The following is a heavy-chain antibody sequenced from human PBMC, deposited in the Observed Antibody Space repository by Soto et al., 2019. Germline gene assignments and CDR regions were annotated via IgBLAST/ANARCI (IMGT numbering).Heavy chain of an antibody. CDR3: SRVSVSSYHFDY. V-gene: IGHV3-74*01. CDR1: GFTFSSYW. Sequence: EVQLVESGGGLVQPGGSLRLSCAASGFTFSSYWMHWVRQAPGKGLVWVSRINPDGSSTSYADSVKGRFTISRDNAKTKLYLQMNRLRAEDTAVYYCSRVSVSSYHFDYWGQGTLVTVSS. D-gene: IGHD6-6*01. CDR2: INPDGSST. J-gene: IGHJ4*02.